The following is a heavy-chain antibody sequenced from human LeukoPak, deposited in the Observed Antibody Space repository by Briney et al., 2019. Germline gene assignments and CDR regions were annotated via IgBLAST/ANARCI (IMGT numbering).Heavy chain of an antibody. J-gene: IGHJ3*02. Sequence: SETLSLTCTVSGGSISSYYWSWIRQPAGKGLEWIGRIYTSGSTNYNPSLKSRVTMSVDTSKNQFSLKLSSVTAADTAVYYCARVLVVVPAAPDAFDIWGQGTMVTVSS. D-gene: IGHD2-2*01. CDR2: IYTSGST. CDR3: ARVLVVVPAAPDAFDI. CDR1: GGSISSYY. V-gene: IGHV4-4*07.